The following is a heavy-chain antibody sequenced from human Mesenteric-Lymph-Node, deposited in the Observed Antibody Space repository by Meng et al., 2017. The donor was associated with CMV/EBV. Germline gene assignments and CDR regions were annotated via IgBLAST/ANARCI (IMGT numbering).Heavy chain of an antibody. V-gene: IGHV3-7*01. D-gene: IGHD3-3*01. CDR3: AREGDGVSFDY. Sequence: GGPLRLSCAASGFRFSGYWMSWVRQAPGKGLEWVANIGRDGSEKHSVDSMKGRFTISRDNAKNSVYLQMNRLRDEDTAVYYCAREGDGVSFDYWGQGAWSPSPQ. J-gene: IGHJ4*02. CDR2: IGRDGSEK. CDR1: GFRFSGYW.